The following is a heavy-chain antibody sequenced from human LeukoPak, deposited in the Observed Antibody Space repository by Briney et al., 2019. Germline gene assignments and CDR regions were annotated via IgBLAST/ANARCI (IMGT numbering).Heavy chain of an antibody. CDR3: ARRPGGYYYYYMDV. CDR2: ISAYNGHT. Sequence: ASVKVSCKASGYTFTSYGISWVRQAPGQGLEWMGWISAYNGHTNYAQKVQGRVTMTTDTSTSTAYMELRSLTSDDTAVYYSARRPGGYYYYYMDVWGKGTTVTVSS. D-gene: IGHD3-10*01. J-gene: IGHJ6*03. CDR1: GYTFTSYG. V-gene: IGHV1-18*01.